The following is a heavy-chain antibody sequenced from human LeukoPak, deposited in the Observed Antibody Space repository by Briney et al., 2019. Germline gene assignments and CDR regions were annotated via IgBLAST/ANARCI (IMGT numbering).Heavy chain of an antibody. Sequence: PAETLSLICAVYCASVSVYYGSWIRHPPGGGLEWIGEINQCGSTNYNPSLKSRVAISVDTSKNQLSLKLRPVTAPDPDVSYCASGVAVAGKPIKLKDCQFDLWGRGTLITVSS. CDR2: INQCGST. J-gene: IGHJ2*01. D-gene: IGHD6-19*01. CDR3: ASGVAVAGKPIKLKDCQFDL. V-gene: IGHV4-34*01. CDR1: CASVSVYY.